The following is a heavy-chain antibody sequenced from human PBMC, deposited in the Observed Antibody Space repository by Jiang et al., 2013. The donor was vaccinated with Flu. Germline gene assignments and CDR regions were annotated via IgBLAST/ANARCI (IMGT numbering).Heavy chain of an antibody. CDR1: GYTFTSYA. J-gene: IGHJ6*02. D-gene: IGHD6-19*01. CDR2: INAGNGNT. V-gene: IGHV1-3*01. Sequence: GAEVKKPGASVKVSCKASGYTFTSYAMHWVRQAPGQRLEWMGWINAGNGNTKYSQKFQDRVTITRDTSANTAYMELSSLRSEDTAVYYCARWALAVGGSNGMDVWGQGTTVTVSS. CDR3: ARWALAVGGSNGMDV.